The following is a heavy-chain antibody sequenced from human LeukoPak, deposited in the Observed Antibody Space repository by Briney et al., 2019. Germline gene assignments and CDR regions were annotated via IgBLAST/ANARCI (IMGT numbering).Heavy chain of an antibody. CDR3: ARWDAYCSGGTCYFGGFAFDI. V-gene: IGHV3-7*01. CDR2: IKQDGSVK. CDR1: TFTVASNY. D-gene: IGHD2-15*01. J-gene: IGHJ3*02. Sequence: GGSLRLSCAVSTFTVASNYMSWVRQAPGKGLEWVASIKQDGSVKHFLDSVKGRFTISRDNAKNSLYLQMNSLRAEDTAVYYCARWDAYCSGGTCYFGGFAFDIWGQGTMVTVPS.